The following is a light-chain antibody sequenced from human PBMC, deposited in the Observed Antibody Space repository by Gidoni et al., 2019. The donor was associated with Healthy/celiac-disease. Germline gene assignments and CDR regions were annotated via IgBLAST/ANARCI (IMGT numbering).Light chain of an antibody. V-gene: IGKV3-11*01. CDR2: DAS. J-gene: IGKJ2*01. CDR1: QSVSSY. CDR3: QQRSNWPPGST. Sequence: EIVLTQSPATLSLSPGERATLSCRASQSVSSYLAWYHQKPGQAPRLLIYDASNRATGIPARFSGSGSGTDFTLTISSLEPEDFAVYYCQQRSNWPPGSTFGQGTKLEIK.